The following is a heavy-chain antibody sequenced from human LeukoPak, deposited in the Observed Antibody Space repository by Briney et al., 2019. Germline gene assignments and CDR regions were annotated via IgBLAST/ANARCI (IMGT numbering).Heavy chain of an antibody. CDR1: GCSISSYY. CDR2: IYYSGST. Sequence: SETLSLTCTVSGCSISSYYWSWIRQPPGKGLEWIGYIYYSGSTNYNPSLKSRVTISVDTSKNQSSLKLSSVTATDTAVYYCARADKYYDLLTGFYGPLGAFDIWGQGTMVTVSS. J-gene: IGHJ3*02. D-gene: IGHD3-9*01. CDR3: ARADKYYDLLTGFYGPLGAFDI. V-gene: IGHV4-59*01.